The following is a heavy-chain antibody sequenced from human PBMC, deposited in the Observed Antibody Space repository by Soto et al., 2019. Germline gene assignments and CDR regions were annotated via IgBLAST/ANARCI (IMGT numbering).Heavy chain of an antibody. Sequence: QVQLVQSGAEVKKRGSSVKVSCKASGGTFSCYTISWVRQAPGQGLEWMGRIIPILGIANDAQKFQGRVTITADKSTSTAYMELSSLRSEDTAVYYCARDAVVGATLHYYYGMDVWGQGTTVTVSS. CDR1: GGTFSCYT. J-gene: IGHJ6*02. CDR3: ARDAVVGATLHYYYGMDV. D-gene: IGHD1-26*01. CDR2: IIPILGIA. V-gene: IGHV1-69*08.